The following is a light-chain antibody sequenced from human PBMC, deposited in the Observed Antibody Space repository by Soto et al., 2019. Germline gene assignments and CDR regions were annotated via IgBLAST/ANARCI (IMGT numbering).Light chain of an antibody. Sequence: QSALTQPASVSGSPGQSITIPCTGTSSDVGGYNYVSWYQQHPGKAPKLMIYDVSNRPSGVSNRFSGSKSGNTASLTISGLQAEDEADYYCSSYTGSSTLYVVGTGTKLTVL. CDR2: DVS. J-gene: IGLJ1*01. V-gene: IGLV2-14*01. CDR3: SSYTGSSTLYV. CDR1: SSDVGGYNY.